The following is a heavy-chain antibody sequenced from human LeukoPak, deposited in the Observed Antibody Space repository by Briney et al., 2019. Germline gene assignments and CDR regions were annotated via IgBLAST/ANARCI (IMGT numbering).Heavy chain of an antibody. CDR3: ARSKGVIVASTLDY. J-gene: IGHJ4*02. D-gene: IGHD5-12*01. V-gene: IGHV3-64*01. CDR1: GFTFSSYA. CDR2: ISSNGGST. Sequence: QSGGSLRLSCAASGFTFSSYAMYWVRQAPGKGLEYVSVISSNGGSTYYANSVKGRFTISRDNSKNTLYLQMGSLRAEDMAVYYCARSKGVIVASTLDYWGQGTLVTVSS.